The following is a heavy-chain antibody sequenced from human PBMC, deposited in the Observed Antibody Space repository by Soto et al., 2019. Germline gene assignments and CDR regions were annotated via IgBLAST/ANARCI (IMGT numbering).Heavy chain of an antibody. D-gene: IGHD5-18*01. V-gene: IGHV3-15*07. J-gene: IGHJ4*02. CDR1: GFTFSSYW. CDR3: TTNPVGYRYFDY. CDR2: INTDGGTT. Sequence: PGGSLRLSCAASGFTFSSYWMHWVRQVPGKGLVWASRINTDGGTTDYAAPVEGRFTISRDDSKNTLFLQMNSLRPEDIAVYYCTTNPVGYRYFDYWGQGTLVTVSS.